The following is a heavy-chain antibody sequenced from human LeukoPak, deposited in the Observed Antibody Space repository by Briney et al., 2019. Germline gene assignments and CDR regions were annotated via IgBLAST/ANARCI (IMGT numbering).Heavy chain of an antibody. D-gene: IGHD3-10*01. CDR2: INPNSGGT. Sequence: ASVKVSCKASGYTFTDYYMHWVRQAPGQGLEWMGRINPNSGGTNYAQKFQGRVTMTRDTSISTAYMELSRLRSDDTAVYYCARVGDLPGNPFGIWGQGTMVTVSS. V-gene: IGHV1-2*06. CDR3: ARVGDLPGNPFGI. CDR1: GYTFTDYY. J-gene: IGHJ3*02.